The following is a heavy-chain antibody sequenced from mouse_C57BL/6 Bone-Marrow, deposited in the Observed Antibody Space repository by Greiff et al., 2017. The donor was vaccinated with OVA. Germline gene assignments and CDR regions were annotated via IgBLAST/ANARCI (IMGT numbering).Heavy chain of an antibody. CDR1: GFTFSSYA. CDR2: ISSGGDYI. D-gene: IGHD3-3*01. J-gene: IGHJ2*01. Sequence: EVQLVESGAGLVKPGGSLKLSCAASGFTFSSYAMSWVRQTPEQRLEWVAYISSGGDYIYYADTVKGRFNISRDNARNTLYRQISSLKSEDTAMYYCTREGWEAHFDYWGQGTTLTVAS. V-gene: IGHV5-9-1*02. CDR3: TREGWEAHFDY.